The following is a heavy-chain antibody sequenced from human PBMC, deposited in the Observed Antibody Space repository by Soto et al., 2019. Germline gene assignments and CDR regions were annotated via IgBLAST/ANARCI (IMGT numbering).Heavy chain of an antibody. CDR1: GFTFSSYW. V-gene: IGHV3-7*03. Sequence: EVQLVESGGGLVQPGGSLRLSCAASGFTFSSYWMSWVRQAPGKGLEWVANIKQDGSEKYYVDSVKGRFTISRDNAKNSLYRQMNSMRAEDTAVYYCARKSGSYYPVATSYYFDYWGQGTLVTVSS. D-gene: IGHD1-26*01. CDR3: ARKSGSYYPVATSYYFDY. CDR2: IKQDGSEK. J-gene: IGHJ4*02.